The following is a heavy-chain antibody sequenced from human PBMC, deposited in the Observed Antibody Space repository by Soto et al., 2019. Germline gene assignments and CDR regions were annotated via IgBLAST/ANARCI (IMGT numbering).Heavy chain of an antibody. CDR3: TRHGCSGGSCYLPWRGYQPHTSMDV. J-gene: IGHJ6*02. CDR2: IRSKANSYAT. Sequence: GGSLRHSCAASGFTFSGSAMHWVRQASGKGQEWVGRIRSKANSYATAYAASVKGRFTISRDDSKNTAYLQMNSLKTEDTAVYYCTRHGCSGGSCYLPWRGYQPHTSMDVWGQGTTVTVSS. D-gene: IGHD2-15*01. V-gene: IGHV3-73*01. CDR1: GFTFSGSA.